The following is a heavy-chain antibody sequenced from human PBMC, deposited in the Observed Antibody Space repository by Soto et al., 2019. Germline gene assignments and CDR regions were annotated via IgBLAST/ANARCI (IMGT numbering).Heavy chain of an antibody. D-gene: IGHD3-10*01. V-gene: IGHV3-21*01. CDR1: GFTFSSYS. CDR2: ISSSSSYI. Sequence: GGSLRLSCAASGFTFSSYSMNWVRQAPGKGLEWVSSISSSSSYIYYADSVKGRFTISRDNAKNTLYLQMNSLRAEDTAVYYCAREDDSSAVRGFDYWGQGTLVTVSS. CDR3: AREDDSSAVRGFDY. J-gene: IGHJ4*02.